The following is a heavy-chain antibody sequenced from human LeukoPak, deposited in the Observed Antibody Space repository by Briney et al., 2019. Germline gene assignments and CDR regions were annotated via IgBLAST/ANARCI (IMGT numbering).Heavy chain of an antibody. V-gene: IGHV4-39*01. Sequence: SETLSLTCSVSGGSIRSNSYWGWVRQPPGKGLEWIGTIDQNGNTYFDPSFQSRVTISIDTSKNQFSLRLNSITAADTAIYYCARGQVAAAGKVDPWGQGTQVTVSS. CDR3: ARGQVAAAGKVDP. CDR2: IDQNGNT. J-gene: IGHJ5*02. CDR1: GGSIRSNSY. D-gene: IGHD6-13*01.